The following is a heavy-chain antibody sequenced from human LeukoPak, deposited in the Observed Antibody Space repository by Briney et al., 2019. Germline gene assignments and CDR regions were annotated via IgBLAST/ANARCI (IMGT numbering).Heavy chain of an antibody. CDR1: GFTFSSYA. Sequence: GGSLRLSCAASGFTFSSYAMSWVRQAPGKGLEWVSAISGSGGGTYYADSVKGRFTISRDNSKNTLYLQMNSLRAEDTAVYYCANLLIAVAGTGWFDPWGQGTLVTVSS. CDR3: ANLLIAVAGTGWFDP. V-gene: IGHV3-23*01. J-gene: IGHJ5*02. D-gene: IGHD6-19*01. CDR2: ISGSGGGT.